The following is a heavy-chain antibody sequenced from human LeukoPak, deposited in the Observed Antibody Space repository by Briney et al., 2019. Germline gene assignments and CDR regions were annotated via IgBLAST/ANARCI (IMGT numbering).Heavy chain of an antibody. CDR1: GGSISSYY. CDR3: ASLGYCSSTSCYPLKQQLGYFDY. Sequence: KPSETLSLTCTVSGGSISSYYWSWIRQPAGKGLEWIGRIYTSGNTNYNPSLKSRVTMSLDTSKNQFSLKLSSVTAADTAVYYCASLGYCSSTSCYPLKQQLGYFDYWGQGTLVTVSS. J-gene: IGHJ4*02. V-gene: IGHV4-4*07. CDR2: IYTSGNT. D-gene: IGHD2-2*01.